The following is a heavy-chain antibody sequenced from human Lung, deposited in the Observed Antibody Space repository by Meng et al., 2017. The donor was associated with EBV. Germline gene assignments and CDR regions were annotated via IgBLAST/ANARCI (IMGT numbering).Heavy chain of an antibody. CDR1: GFTFSRYW. CDR3: SRDLAGSDDD. Sequence: GLRGGAGGALVKPGGSLRLSCAASGFTFSRYWMHWVRQAPGKGLIWVSRSNENGRITDYADSVKGRFTISRDNTKNILYLQMNSLRVEDTAVYFCSRDLAGSDDDWGQGTLVTVSS. D-gene: IGHD6-25*01. CDR2: SNENGRIT. J-gene: IGHJ4*02. V-gene: IGHV3-74*01.